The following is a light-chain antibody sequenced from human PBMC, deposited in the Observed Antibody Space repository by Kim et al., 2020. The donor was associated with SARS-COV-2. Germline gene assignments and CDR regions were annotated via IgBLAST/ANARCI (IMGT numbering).Light chain of an antibody. Sequence: ASVGDRVTITCQASEDVSDYFNWYHQKPGEAPKVLIRDAANLESGVPSRFSRGGYGTEFSLTISSVQPEDMGTYYCQQYDAHPFTFGQGTRLEIK. CDR1: EDVSDY. V-gene: IGKV1-33*01. CDR2: DAA. J-gene: IGKJ5*01. CDR3: QQYDAHPFT.